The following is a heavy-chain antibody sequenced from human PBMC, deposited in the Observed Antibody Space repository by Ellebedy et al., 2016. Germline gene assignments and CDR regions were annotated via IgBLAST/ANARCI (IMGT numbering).Heavy chain of an antibody. CDR3: ARDLSHPIVVVPAATNYYYYGMDV. V-gene: IGHV3-30-3*01. J-gene: IGHJ6*02. CDR2: ISYDGSYR. D-gene: IGHD2-2*01. CDR1: GFAFSSYA. Sequence: GESLKISCAASGFAFSSYAMHWVRQAPGKGLVWVAVISYDGSYRYYADSVKGRFTISRDNSKNTLYLQMNSLRAEDTAVYYCARDLSHPIVVVPAATNYYYYGMDVWGQGTTVTVSS.